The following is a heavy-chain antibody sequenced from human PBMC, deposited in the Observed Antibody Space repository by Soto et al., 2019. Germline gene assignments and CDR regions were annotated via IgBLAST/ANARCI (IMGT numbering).Heavy chain of an antibody. D-gene: IGHD3-10*01. J-gene: IGHJ4*02. V-gene: IGHV3-30*03. CDR2: ISYDGSNK. CDR3: VGGQQYFDF. CDR1: GFPFTTYG. Sequence: QVQLVESGGGVVQPGRSLRLSCAASGFPFTTYGMHWVREGPGKGLEWVAVISYDGSNKYYADSVKGRFTISRDNSKNSLDRQMNRLSTEDTPLYYCVGGQQYFDFRGQGTLVPVSS.